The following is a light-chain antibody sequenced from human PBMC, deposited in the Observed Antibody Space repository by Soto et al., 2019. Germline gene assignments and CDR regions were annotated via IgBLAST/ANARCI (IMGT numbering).Light chain of an antibody. CDR2: AAS. CDR3: QQLNSYRFT. J-gene: IGKJ3*01. Sequence: DIQLTQSPSFLSASVGDRVTITCRASQGISSYLAWYQQKPGKAPKLLIYAASTLQSGVPSRFSGSGSGTEFTLTISSLQPEDFATYYCQQLNSYRFTFGTGTTVDIK. CDR1: QGISSY. V-gene: IGKV1-9*01.